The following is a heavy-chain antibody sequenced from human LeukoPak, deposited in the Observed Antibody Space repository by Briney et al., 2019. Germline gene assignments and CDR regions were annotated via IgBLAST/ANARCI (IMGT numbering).Heavy chain of an antibody. Sequence: PGGSLGLSCAASGFTFTNYVMSWVRQAPGKGLEWVSSISGGGGTTFYADSVKGRFTISRDNSKNTLYLQMNSLRAEDTAVYYCARDVHYDSSGYLDYWGQGTLVTVSS. CDR1: GFTFTNYV. J-gene: IGHJ4*02. CDR3: ARDVHYDSSGYLDY. D-gene: IGHD3-22*01. CDR2: ISGGGGTT. V-gene: IGHV3-23*01.